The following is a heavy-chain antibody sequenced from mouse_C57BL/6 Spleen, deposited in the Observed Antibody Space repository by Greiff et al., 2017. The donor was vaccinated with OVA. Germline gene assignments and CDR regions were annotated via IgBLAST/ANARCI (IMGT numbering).Heavy chain of an antibody. V-gene: IGHV1-54*01. CDR2: INPGSGGT. CDR1: GYAFTNYL. J-gene: IGHJ3*01. CDR3: ARGEYGNYVPLFAY. D-gene: IGHD2-1*01. Sequence: QVQLKQSGAELVRPGTSVKVSCKASGYAFTNYLIEWVKQRPGQGLEWIGVINPGSGGTNYNEKFKGKATLTADKSSSTAYMQLSSLTSEDSAVYFCARGEYGNYVPLFAYWGQGTLVTVSA.